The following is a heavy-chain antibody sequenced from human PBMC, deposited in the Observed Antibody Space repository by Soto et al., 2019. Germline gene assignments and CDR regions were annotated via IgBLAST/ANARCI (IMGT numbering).Heavy chain of an antibody. J-gene: IGHJ5*02. Sequence: SVKVSCKTSCYSFSNYGITWVRQAPGQPLEWLGWISLYSDGTNYAQKFQGRVSMTTDTSTTTAYMELRSLRSDDTAVYYCARVVPGAEAWFGPWGQGTLVTVSS. V-gene: IGHV1-18*01. CDR1: CYSFSNYG. CDR2: ISLYSDGT. D-gene: IGHD2-2*01. CDR3: ARVVPGAEAWFGP.